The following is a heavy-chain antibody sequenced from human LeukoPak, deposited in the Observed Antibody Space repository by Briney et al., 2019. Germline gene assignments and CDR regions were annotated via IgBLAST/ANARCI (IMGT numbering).Heavy chain of an antibody. CDR2: IYYSGST. J-gene: IGHJ6*02. V-gene: IGHV4-61*01. Sequence: KSSETLSLTCTVSGGSVSSGSYYWSWIRQPPGKGLEWIGYIYYSGSTNYNPSLKSRVTISVDTSKNQFSLKLSSVTAADTAVYYCARDSNYGSGSPTRYYYGMDVWGQGTTVTVSS. CDR3: ARDSNYGSGSPTRYYYGMDV. D-gene: IGHD3-10*01. CDR1: GGSVSSGSYY.